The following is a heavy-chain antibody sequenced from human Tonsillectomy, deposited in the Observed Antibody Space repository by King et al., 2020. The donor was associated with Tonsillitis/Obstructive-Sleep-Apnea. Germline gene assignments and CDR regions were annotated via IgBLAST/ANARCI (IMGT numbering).Heavy chain of an antibody. Sequence: QLVQSGPEVKKPGASVTVSCRASGYTFTTYGVSWVRRAPGQGLEWMGWISAYNGNTNYAQKLQGRVTMTTDTSTSTAYLELRSLRSEDTAVYYCARDPFCGGDCYSAYYYFDLWGPGTLVTVSS. J-gene: IGHJ2*01. CDR3: ARDPFCGGDCYSAYYYFDL. D-gene: IGHD2-21*02. CDR2: ISAYNGNT. CDR1: GYTFTTYG. V-gene: IGHV1-18*04.